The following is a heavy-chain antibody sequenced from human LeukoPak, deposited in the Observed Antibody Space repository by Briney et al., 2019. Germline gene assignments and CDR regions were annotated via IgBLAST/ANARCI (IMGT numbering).Heavy chain of an antibody. CDR2: IKQDGSEK. Sequence: PGGSLRLSCAASGFTFSSYWMSWVRQAPGKGLEWVANIKQDGSEKYYVDSVKGRFTISRDNAKNSLYLQMNSLRAVDTAVYYCARVPLWSGNPYYGMDVWGKGTTVTVSS. D-gene: IGHD3-10*01. V-gene: IGHV3-7*03. CDR3: ARVPLWSGNPYYGMDV. J-gene: IGHJ6*04. CDR1: GFTFSSYW.